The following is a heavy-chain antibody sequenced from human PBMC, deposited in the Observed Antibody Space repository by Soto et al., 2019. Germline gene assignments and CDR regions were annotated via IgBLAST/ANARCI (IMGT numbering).Heavy chain of an antibody. CDR1: GFTFSSYW. CDR2: INQYGSEK. D-gene: IGHD6-19*01. CDR3: ARGSSGLSEGGY. Sequence: EVQLVESGGGLVQPGGSLRLSCAASGFTFSSYWLSWVRQAPGKGLEWVANINQYGSEKYYVDSLKGRFTISRDNSKNIVYLQINSLRAEDTAVYYGARGSSGLSEGGYWGQGALVTVSS. J-gene: IGHJ4*02. V-gene: IGHV3-7*05.